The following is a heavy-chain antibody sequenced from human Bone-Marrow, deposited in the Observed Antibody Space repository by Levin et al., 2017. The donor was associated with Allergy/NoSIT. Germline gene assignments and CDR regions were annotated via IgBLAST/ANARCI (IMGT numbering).Heavy chain of an antibody. Sequence: PAGGSLRLSCAASGFIFTTHGMHWVRQAPGKGLEWVAVIWFDGSKSYYADSVRGRFIISRDNSNNTLFLHMTSLRAEDTAIYYCASTGSSTSNHLDRWGQGTLVTVSS. CDR1: GFIFTTHG. D-gene: IGHD2-2*01. J-gene: IGHJ5*02. CDR2: IWFDGSKS. CDR3: ASTGSSTSNHLDR. V-gene: IGHV3-33*03.